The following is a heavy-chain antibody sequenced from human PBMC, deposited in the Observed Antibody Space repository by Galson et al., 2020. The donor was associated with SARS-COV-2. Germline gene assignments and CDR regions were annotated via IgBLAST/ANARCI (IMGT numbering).Heavy chain of an antibody. V-gene: IGHV3-30*04. D-gene: IGHD3-22*01. Sequence: GESLKISCTASGFDFSRYALHWVRQAPGKGLEWVAVISYNGRNKDYADSVKGRFIISRDNPKNTLYVQMDSLRPEDTAVYYCARAPTMILVTTYGMDVWGQGTTVTVSS. CDR3: ARAPTMILVTTYGMDV. CDR2: ISYNGRNK. J-gene: IGHJ6*02. CDR1: GFDFSRYA.